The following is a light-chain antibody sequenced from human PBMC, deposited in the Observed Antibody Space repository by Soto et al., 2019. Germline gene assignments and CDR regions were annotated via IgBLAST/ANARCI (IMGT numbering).Light chain of an antibody. Sequence: EIVLTQSPGTLSLSPGERATLSCRASQSVSNNYLAWYQQKPGQAPRRLIYGISNRATGISDRFSGSGSGTDFTLTITSLEPEDFAVYYCQQRSNWPPTFGQGTKVDIK. CDR3: QQRSNWPPT. CDR1: QSVSNNY. CDR2: GIS. J-gene: IGKJ1*01. V-gene: IGKV3D-20*02.